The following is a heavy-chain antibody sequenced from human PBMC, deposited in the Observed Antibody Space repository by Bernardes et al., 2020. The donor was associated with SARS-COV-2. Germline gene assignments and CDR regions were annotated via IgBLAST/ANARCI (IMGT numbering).Heavy chain of an antibody. J-gene: IGHJ4*02. V-gene: IGHV1-24*01. Sequence: ASVKDSCKVSGYTLTELSMHWVRQAPGKGLEWMGGFDPEDGETIYAQKFQGRVTMTEDTSTDTAYMELSSLRSEDTAVYYCATGHYDSSGYYPRFDYWGQGTLVTVSS. CDR1: GYTLTELS. CDR3: ATGHYDSSGYYPRFDY. D-gene: IGHD3-22*01. CDR2: FDPEDGET.